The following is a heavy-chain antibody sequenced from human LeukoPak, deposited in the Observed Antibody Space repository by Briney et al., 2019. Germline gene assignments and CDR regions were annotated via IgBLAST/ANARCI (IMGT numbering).Heavy chain of an antibody. D-gene: IGHD3-9*01. Sequence: ASVKVSCKASGGTFTSYDINWVRQATGQGLEWMGWMNPNSGNTGYAQKFQGRVTITRNTSISTAYMELSSLRSEDTAVYYCARGRLRYFDWLRPSNWFDPWGQGTLVTVSS. CDR1: GGTFTSYD. CDR2: MNPNSGNT. CDR3: ARGRLRYFDWLRPSNWFDP. V-gene: IGHV1-8*03. J-gene: IGHJ5*02.